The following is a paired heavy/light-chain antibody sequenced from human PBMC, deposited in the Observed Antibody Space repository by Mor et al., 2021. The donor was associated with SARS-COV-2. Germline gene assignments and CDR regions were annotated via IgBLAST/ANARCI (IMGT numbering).Light chain of an antibody. V-gene: IGLV2-23*02. J-gene: IGLJ2*01. CDR1: SSDVGSYNL. CDR3: CSYAGSSHVV. Sequence: QSALTQPASVSGSPGQSITISCTGTSSDVGSYNLVSWYQQHPGKAPKLMIYEVSKRPSGVSNRFSGSKSGNTASLTISGLQAVDEAYYYCCSYAGSSHVVFGGGTKLTVL. CDR2: EVS.
Heavy chain of an antibody. V-gene: IGHV4-39*01. D-gene: IGHD2-15*01. Sequence: QLQLQESGPGLMKPSETLSLTCTVSGGSISSSNYYWGWVRQPPGKGLEWIGSIFFDGSTYYNLSLKSRVTMSVDTSSNQFSLKLSSVTAADTAVYYCARHVVSSEDFDYWGQGTLVTVSS. CDR1: GGSISSSNYY. CDR2: IFFDGST. CDR3: ARHVVSSEDFDY. J-gene: IGHJ4*02.